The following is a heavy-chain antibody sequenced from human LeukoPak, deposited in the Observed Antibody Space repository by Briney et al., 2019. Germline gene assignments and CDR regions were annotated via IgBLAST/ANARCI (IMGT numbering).Heavy chain of an antibody. D-gene: IGHD6-6*01. V-gene: IGHV3-23*01. Sequence: QPGGSLRLSCAASGFTFSSYAMSWVRQAPGKGPEWVSAISGSGGSTYYADSVKGRFTISRDNSKNTLYLQMNSLRAEDTAVYYCAKANRIAARHPQYFQHWGQGTLVTVSS. CDR3: AKANRIAARHPQYFQH. CDR1: GFTFSSYA. J-gene: IGHJ1*01. CDR2: ISGSGGST.